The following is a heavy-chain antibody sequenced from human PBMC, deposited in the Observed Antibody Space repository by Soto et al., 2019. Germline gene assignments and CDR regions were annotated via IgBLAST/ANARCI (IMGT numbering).Heavy chain of an antibody. Sequence: SETLSLTCAVYGGSFSGYYWSWIRQPPGKGLEWIGEINHSGSTNYNPSLKSRVTISVDTSKNQFSLKLSSVTAADTAVYYCASSYGDFEYLQHWGQGTLVTVSS. D-gene: IGHD4-17*01. CDR3: ASSYGDFEYLQH. CDR2: INHSGST. CDR1: GGSFSGYY. V-gene: IGHV4-34*01. J-gene: IGHJ1*01.